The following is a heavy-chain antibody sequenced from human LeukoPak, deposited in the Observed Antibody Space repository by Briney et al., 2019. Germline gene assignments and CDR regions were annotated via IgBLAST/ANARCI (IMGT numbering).Heavy chain of an antibody. CDR3: AKPRVSGWLGYFDY. D-gene: IGHD6-19*01. CDR1: GFTFSDYY. CDR2: ISGSGGST. J-gene: IGHJ4*02. Sequence: GGSLRLSCAASGFTFSDYYMSWVRQAPGKGLEWVSAISGSGGSTYYADSVKGRFTISRDNSKNTLYLQMNSLRAEDTAVYYCAKPRVSGWLGYFDYWGQGTLVTVSS. V-gene: IGHV3-23*01.